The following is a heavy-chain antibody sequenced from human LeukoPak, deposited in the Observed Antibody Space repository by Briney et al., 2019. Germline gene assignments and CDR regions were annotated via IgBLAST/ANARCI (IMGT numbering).Heavy chain of an antibody. V-gene: IGHV4-59*01. CDR3: ARHYCGGDCYSGNWFDP. Sequence: SETLSLTCTVSGGSLSSYYWSWIRQPPGKGLEWIGYIYYSGSTNYNPSLKSRVTISVDTSKNQFSLKLSSVTAADTAVYYCARHYCGGDCYSGNWFDPWGQGTLVTVSS. D-gene: IGHD2-21*02. CDR2: IYYSGST. J-gene: IGHJ5*02. CDR1: GGSLSSYY.